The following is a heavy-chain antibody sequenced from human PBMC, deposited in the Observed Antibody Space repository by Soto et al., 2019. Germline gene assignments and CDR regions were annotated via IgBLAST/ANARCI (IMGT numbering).Heavy chain of an antibody. D-gene: IGHD2-2*01. CDR1: GFTFSSYE. V-gene: IGHV3-48*03. CDR2: ISSAGDSS. J-gene: IGHJ4*02. CDR3: ARVYCSTTTCHVQAFDS. Sequence: PGGSLRLSCAASGFTFSSYEMNWVRQAPGKTLEWVSYISSAGDSSYYADSVKSRFTISRDNAKNSLYLQMNSLRVEDTAVYCCARVYCSTTTCHVQAFDSWGQGTLVTVSS.